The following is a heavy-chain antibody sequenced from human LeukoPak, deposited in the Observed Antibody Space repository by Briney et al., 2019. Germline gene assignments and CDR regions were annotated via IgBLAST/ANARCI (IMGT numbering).Heavy chain of an antibody. CDR3: AKGDSSGWYLIDY. V-gene: IGHV3-7*03. D-gene: IGHD6-19*01. Sequence: GGSLRLSCAASGFTFSSYWMSWVRQAPGKGLEWVANIKQDGSEKYYVDSVKGRFTISRDNSKNTLYLQMNSLRAEDTAVYYCAKGDSSGWYLIDYWGQGTLVTVSS. CDR1: GFTFSSYW. J-gene: IGHJ4*02. CDR2: IKQDGSEK.